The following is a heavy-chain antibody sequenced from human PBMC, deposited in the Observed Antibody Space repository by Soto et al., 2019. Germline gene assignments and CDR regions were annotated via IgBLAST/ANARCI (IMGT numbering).Heavy chain of an antibody. CDR3: ARATAAAANFDY. CDR2: IYYSGST. J-gene: IGHJ4*02. V-gene: IGHV4-31*03. CDR1: GGSISSGGYY. Sequence: SETLSLTCTVSGGSISSGGYYWSWIRQHPGKGLEWIGYIYYSGSTYYNPSLKSRVTISVDTSKNQFSLKLSSLRSEDTAVYYCARATAAAANFDYWGQGTLVTVSS. D-gene: IGHD6-13*01.